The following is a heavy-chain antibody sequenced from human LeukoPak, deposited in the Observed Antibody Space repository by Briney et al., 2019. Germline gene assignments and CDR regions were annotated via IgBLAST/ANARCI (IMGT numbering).Heavy chain of an antibody. Sequence: PSETLSLTCAVYGGSFSGYYWSWIRQPPGKGLEWIGEINHSGSTNYNPSLKSRVTISVDTSKNQFSLKLSSVTAADTAVYYCASRPVIAAAGARRAFDIWGQGTMVTVSS. J-gene: IGHJ3*02. CDR3: ASRPVIAAAGARRAFDI. V-gene: IGHV4-34*01. D-gene: IGHD6-13*01. CDR2: INHSGST. CDR1: GGSFSGYY.